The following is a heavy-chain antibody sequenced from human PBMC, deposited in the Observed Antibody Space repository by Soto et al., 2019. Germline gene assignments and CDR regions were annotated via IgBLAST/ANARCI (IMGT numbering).Heavy chain of an antibody. CDR2: IYYSGST. CDR3: ARATVGYDYVWGSYRYTRNYFDY. CDR1: GGSISSGGYY. V-gene: IGHV4-31*02. D-gene: IGHD3-16*02. Sequence: SETLSLTCTVSGGSISSGGYYWSWIRQHPGKGLEWIGYIYYSGSTYYNPSLKSRVTISVDTPKNQFSLKLSSVTAADTAVYYCARATVGYDYVWGSYRYTRNYFDYWGQGTLVTVSS. J-gene: IGHJ4*02.